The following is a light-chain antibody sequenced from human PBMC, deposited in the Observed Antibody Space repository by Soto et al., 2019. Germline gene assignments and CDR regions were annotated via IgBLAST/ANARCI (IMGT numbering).Light chain of an antibody. CDR3: QHYDTSPIT. J-gene: IGKJ5*01. Sequence: EIVLTHSPGTLSLSPGERATLSCRASQSVSGSRLAWYQQKPGQAPRLLIYGASNRATGIPDRFSGGGSGTDFTLTISRLAPEDFALYYCQHYDTSPITFGQGTRLEIK. CDR1: QSVSGSR. CDR2: GAS. V-gene: IGKV3-20*01.